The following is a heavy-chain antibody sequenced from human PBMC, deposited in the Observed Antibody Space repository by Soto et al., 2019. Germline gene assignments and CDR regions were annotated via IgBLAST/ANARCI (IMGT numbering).Heavy chain of an antibody. CDR2: IFYSWST. V-gene: IGHV4-59*01. Sequence: PSETLSLTCTVSGGSISSYYWSWIRQPPGKGLEWIGYIFYSWSTNYNPSLKSRVTISVDTSKNQFSLRLSSVTAADTAVYYCARYGSGSYYTHNFDYWGQGTLVTVSS. CDR1: GGSISSYY. CDR3: ARYGSGSYYTHNFDY. J-gene: IGHJ4*02. D-gene: IGHD3-10*01.